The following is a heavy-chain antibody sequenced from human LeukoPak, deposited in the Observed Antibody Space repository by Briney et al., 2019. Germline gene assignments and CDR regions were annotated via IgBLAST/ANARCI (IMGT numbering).Heavy chain of an antibody. CDR1: GFTFSSYA. CDR2: ISGSGGTT. J-gene: IGHJ4*02. Sequence: GGSLRPSCAASGFTFSSYAMSWVRQAPGKGLEWVSGISGSGGTTYYADSMKGRFTISRDNSKNSLSLQVSSLRAEDTAVYYCAKTNGYYSDWGQGTLVTVSS. CDR3: AKTNGYYSD. V-gene: IGHV3-23*01. D-gene: IGHD3-22*01.